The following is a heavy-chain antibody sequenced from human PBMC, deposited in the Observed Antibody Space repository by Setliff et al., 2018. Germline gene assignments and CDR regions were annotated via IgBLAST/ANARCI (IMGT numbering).Heavy chain of an antibody. J-gene: IGHJ4*02. V-gene: IGHV1-69-2*01. D-gene: IGHD5-18*01. CDR3: AFRRGYIYGLDN. CDR1: GYTFTDDY. CDR2: TDPEDGKT. Sequence: ASVKVSCKASGYTFTDDYVYWVKQAPGKGLEWMGRTDPEDGKTVYAEKFQGRVIISADTSIDTVYLEIDSLRSEDTAVYYCAFRRGYIYGLDNWGQGTLVTVSS.